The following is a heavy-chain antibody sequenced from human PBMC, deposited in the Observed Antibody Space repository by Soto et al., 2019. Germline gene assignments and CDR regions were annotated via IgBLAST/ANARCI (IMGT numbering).Heavy chain of an antibody. V-gene: IGHV5-51*01. CDR1: GYSFTSYW. Sequence: GESLKISCKGSGYSFTSYWIGWVRQMPGKDLEWMGIIYPGDSDTRYSPSFQGQVTISADKSISTAFLQWSSLKASDTAMYYCAGPRRGVGYCSSTSCRKDAFDIWGQGTMVTVSS. J-gene: IGHJ3*02. D-gene: IGHD2-2*01. CDR2: IYPGDSDT. CDR3: AGPRRGVGYCSSTSCRKDAFDI.